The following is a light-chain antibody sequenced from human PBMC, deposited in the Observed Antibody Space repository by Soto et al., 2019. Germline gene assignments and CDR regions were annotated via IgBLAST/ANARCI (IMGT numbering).Light chain of an antibody. CDR2: WAS. V-gene: IGKV4-1*01. CDR1: QSVLYSSNNKNY. Sequence: DIVLTPSPESLAVSMGERATINCKSSQSVLYSSNNKNYLAWYQQKPGQPPKLLLYWASTRESGVPDRFSGSGSGTDFTLTISSLQAEDVAVYYCQQYYSTPLTFGGGTKVDI. J-gene: IGKJ4*01. CDR3: QQYYSTPLT.